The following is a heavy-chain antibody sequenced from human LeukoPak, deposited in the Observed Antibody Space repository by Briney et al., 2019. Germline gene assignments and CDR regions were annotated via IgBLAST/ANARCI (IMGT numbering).Heavy chain of an antibody. CDR2: ISAYNGNT. D-gene: IGHD2-2*01. J-gene: IGHJ4*02. V-gene: IGHV1-18*01. CDR3: ARDTDIVVVPAATGLDY. CDR1: GYTFTSYG. Sequence: ASVKVSCXASGYTFTSYGISWVRQAPGQGLVWMGWISAYNGNTNYAQKLQGRVTMTTDTSTSTAYMELRSLRSDDTAVYYCARDTDIVVVPAATGLDYWGQGTLVTVSS.